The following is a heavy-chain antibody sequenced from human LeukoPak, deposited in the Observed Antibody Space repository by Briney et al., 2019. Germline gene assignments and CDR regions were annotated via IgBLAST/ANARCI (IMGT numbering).Heavy chain of an antibody. CDR2: IRYDGSNK. J-gene: IGHJ6*02. CDR1: GFTFSSYG. V-gene: IGHV3-30*02. Sequence: GGSLRLSCAASGFTFSSYGMHWVRQAPGKGLEWVAFIRYDGSNKYYADSVKGRFTISRDNSKNTLYLQMNSLRAEDTAVYYCARAKVRGVYYYYGMDVWGQGTTVTVSS. D-gene: IGHD3-10*01. CDR3: ARAKVRGVYYYYGMDV.